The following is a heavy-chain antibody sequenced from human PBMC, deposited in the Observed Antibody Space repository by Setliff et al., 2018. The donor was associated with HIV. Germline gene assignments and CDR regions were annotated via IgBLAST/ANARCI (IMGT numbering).Heavy chain of an antibody. J-gene: IGHJ3*02. CDR1: GVSTISSSSSYY. V-gene: IGHV4-39*07. Sequence: SETLSLTCIVSGVSTISSSSSYYWGWIRQPPGKGLEWIGYISHSGSTYYNPSLKSRVTISVDTSKNQFSLKLSSVTAADTAVYYCARLGRGTYYYDSSGYLYAFDIWGQGTMVTVSS. CDR3: ARLGRGTYYYDSSGYLYAFDI. CDR2: ISHSGST. D-gene: IGHD3-22*01.